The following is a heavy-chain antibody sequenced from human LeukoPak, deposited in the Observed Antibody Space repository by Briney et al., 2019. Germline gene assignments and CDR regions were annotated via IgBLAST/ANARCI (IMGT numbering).Heavy chain of an antibody. V-gene: IGHV1-69*11. Sequence: GASVKVSCKASGGVFTTYAVSWVRQAHGQGLEWMGSIIPFLGATNYAQKFQGRVTITADEPTRTAYMELTYVRSDDTAVYYCTIIPNVILFTHYFEYWGQGTLVTVSS. CDR1: GGVFTTYA. D-gene: IGHD2-21*01. CDR2: IIPFLGAT. CDR3: TIIPNVILFTHYFEY. J-gene: IGHJ4*02.